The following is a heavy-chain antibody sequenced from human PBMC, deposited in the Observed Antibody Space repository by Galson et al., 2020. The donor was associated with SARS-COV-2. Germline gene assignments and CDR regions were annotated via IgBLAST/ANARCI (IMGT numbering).Heavy chain of an antibody. J-gene: IGHJ4*02. V-gene: IGHV4-39*07. D-gene: IGHD2-15*01. CDR2: IYNSGGT. Sequence: SETLSLTCTVSGASISSSSSYYCGRLRQPPGKGLELIGSIYNSGGTHYYPSIKRRVTISIDTTANQFSRKVRSVTAADTDVYYCAGYASASYFDSWGQGTLVTVSS. CDR1: GASISSSSSYY. CDR3: AGYASASYFDS.